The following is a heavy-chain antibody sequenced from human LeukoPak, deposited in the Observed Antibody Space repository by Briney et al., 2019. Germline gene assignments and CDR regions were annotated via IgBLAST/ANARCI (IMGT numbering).Heavy chain of an antibody. Sequence: SVKVSCKASGGTFSSYAISWVRQAPGQGLEWMGGIIPIFGTANYAQKFQGRVTITADESTSTAYMELSSLRSEDTAVYYCARERDDSSGYYPRGYYYHGMDVWGQGTTVTVSS. CDR1: GGTFSSYA. J-gene: IGHJ6*02. CDR2: IIPIFGTA. CDR3: ARERDDSSGYYPRGYYYHGMDV. V-gene: IGHV1-69*13. D-gene: IGHD3-22*01.